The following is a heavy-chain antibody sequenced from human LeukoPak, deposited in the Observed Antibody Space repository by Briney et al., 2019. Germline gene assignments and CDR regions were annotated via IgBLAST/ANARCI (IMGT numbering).Heavy chain of an antibody. CDR3: ARAPRKVVVANDAFDI. CDR2: IIPIFGTA. CDR1: GGTFSSYA. J-gene: IGHJ3*02. D-gene: IGHD2-15*01. V-gene: IGHV1-69*13. Sequence: SVKVSCKASGGTFSSYAISWVRQAPGQGLEWMGGIIPIFGTANYAQKFQGRVTITADESTSTAYMELSSLRSEDTAVYYCARAPRKVVVANDAFDIWGQGTMVTVSS.